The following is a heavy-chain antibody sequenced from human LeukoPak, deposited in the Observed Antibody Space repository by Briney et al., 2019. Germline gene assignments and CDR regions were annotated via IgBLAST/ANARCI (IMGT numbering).Heavy chain of an antibody. CDR1: GFTFSSYS. CDR3: ARNLVDYYGSGSFYYFDY. CDR2: ISSSSTTI. V-gene: IGHV3-48*01. J-gene: IGHJ4*02. Sequence: GGSLRLSCAASGFTFSSYSMNWVRQAPGKGLEWVSYISSSSTTIYYADSVKGRFTISRDNAKSSLYLQMNSLRAEDTAVYYCARNLVDYYGSGSFYYFDYWGQGTLVTVSS. D-gene: IGHD3-10*01.